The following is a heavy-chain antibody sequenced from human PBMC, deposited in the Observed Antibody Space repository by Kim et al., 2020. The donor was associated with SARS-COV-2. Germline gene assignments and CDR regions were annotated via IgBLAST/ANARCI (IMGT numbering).Heavy chain of an antibody. D-gene: IGHD6-13*01. CDR2: INHSGST. CDR3: ARGDGYSSSWSRLALGY. J-gene: IGHJ4*02. Sequence: SETLSLTCAVYGGSFSGYYWSWIRQPPGKGLEWIGEINHSGSTNYNPSLKSRVTISVDTSKNQFSLKLSSVTAADTAVYYCARGDGYSSSWSRLALGYWGQGTLVTVSS. V-gene: IGHV4-34*01. CDR1: GGSFSGYY.